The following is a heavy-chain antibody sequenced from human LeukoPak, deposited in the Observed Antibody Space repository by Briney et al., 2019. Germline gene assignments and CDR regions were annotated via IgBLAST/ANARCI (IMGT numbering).Heavy chain of an antibody. D-gene: IGHD6-13*01. Sequence: ASVKVSCKASGYTFTSYGISWVRQAPGQGLEWMGWISAYNGNTNYAQKLQGRVTMTTDTSTSTAYMELRSLRSDDTAVYYCARDHVANIAAAAIPFDYWGQGTLVTASS. CDR1: GYTFTSYG. CDR3: ARDHVANIAAAAIPFDY. V-gene: IGHV1-18*01. CDR2: ISAYNGNT. J-gene: IGHJ4*02.